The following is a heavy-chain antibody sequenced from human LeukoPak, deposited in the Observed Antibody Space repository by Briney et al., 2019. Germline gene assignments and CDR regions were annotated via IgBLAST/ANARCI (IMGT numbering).Heavy chain of an antibody. D-gene: IGHD3-22*01. CDR1: GGSISGYY. CDR3: ARGLPTKDYYYDSSGYKGLDY. Sequence: SETLSLTCSVSGGSISGYYWSWIRQPPGKGLEWIGEINHSGSTNYNPSLKSRVTISLDTSKNQFSLKLSSVTAADTAVYYCARGLPTKDYYYDSSGYKGLDYWGQGTLVTVSS. J-gene: IGHJ4*02. CDR2: INHSGST. V-gene: IGHV4-34*01.